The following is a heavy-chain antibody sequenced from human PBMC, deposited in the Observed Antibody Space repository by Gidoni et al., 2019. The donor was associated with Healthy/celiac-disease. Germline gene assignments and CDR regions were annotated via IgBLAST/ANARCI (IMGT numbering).Heavy chain of an antibody. CDR3: ASIPGPYDSSGYSISGFDY. V-gene: IGHV1-69*01. CDR1: GGTFSSYA. J-gene: IGHJ4*02. D-gene: IGHD3-22*01. CDR2: IIPIFGTA. Sequence: QVQLVQSGAEVKKPGSSVKVSCKASGGTFSSYAISWVRQAPGQGLEWMGGIIPIFGTANYAQKFQGRVTITADESTSTAYMELSSLRSEDTAVYYCASIPGPYDSSGYSISGFDYWGQGTLVTVSS.